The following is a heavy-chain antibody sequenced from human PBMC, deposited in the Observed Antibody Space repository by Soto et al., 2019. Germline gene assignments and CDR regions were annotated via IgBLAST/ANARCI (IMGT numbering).Heavy chain of an antibody. V-gene: IGHV1-46*01. CDR3: ARGHYGGPHYYYYGMDV. CDR1: GYTFTSYY. CDR2: INPSGGST. Sequence: ASVKVSCKASGYTFTSYYMHWVRQAPGQGLEWMGIINPSGGSTSYAQKFQGRVTMTRDTSTSTVYMELSSLRSEDTAVYYCARGHYGGPHYYYYGMDVWGQGTTVTVSS. D-gene: IGHD4-17*01. J-gene: IGHJ6*02.